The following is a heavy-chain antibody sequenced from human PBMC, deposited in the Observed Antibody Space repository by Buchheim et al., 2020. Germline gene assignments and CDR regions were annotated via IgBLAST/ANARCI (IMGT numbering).Heavy chain of an antibody. CDR2: VYYTEAT. J-gene: IGHJ4*02. D-gene: IGHD3-3*01. CDR3: ARGHRYDFWSGSIFFDY. Sequence: QMQLQESGPGLVRPSETLSLTCTVSGGTVNSGTFFWSWIRQPPGKGPEWIGYVYYTEATKYNPSLQNRVTISLDTRKNQFSLRLRSVTAADTAVYYCARGHRYDFWSGSIFFDYWGQGTL. V-gene: IGHV4-61*01. CDR1: GGTVNSGTFF.